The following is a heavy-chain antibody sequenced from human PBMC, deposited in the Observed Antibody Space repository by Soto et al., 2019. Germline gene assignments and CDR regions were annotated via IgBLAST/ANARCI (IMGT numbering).Heavy chain of an antibody. CDR3: ATDSNYDVSNSF. CDR2: ILPVSAPP. CDR1: GGTLNNFA. Sequence: ASVKVSCKASGGTLNNFAINWVRQAPGQGLEWMGGILPVSAPPDYAQKFQGRVSITADHSTSTVYMELSRLKSDDTAVYFCATDSNYDVSNSFWGQGTLVTVSS. J-gene: IGHJ4*02. V-gene: IGHV1-69*13. D-gene: IGHD3-3*01.